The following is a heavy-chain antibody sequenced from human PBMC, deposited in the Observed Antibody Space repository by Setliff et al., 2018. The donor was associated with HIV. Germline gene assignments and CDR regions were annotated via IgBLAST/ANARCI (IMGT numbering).Heavy chain of an antibody. D-gene: IGHD5-12*01. Sequence: GGSLRLSCEASGFSFSSYTMNWVRQAPGKGLEWVAVILYDGSNKYYADSVKGRFTISRDNLKKRVYLQMSSLRAEDTAVYFCARDPRAAVATICDYWGQGTLVTGSS. CDR2: ILYDGSNK. V-gene: IGHV3-30*04. CDR1: GFSFSSYT. J-gene: IGHJ4*02. CDR3: ARDPRAAVATICDY.